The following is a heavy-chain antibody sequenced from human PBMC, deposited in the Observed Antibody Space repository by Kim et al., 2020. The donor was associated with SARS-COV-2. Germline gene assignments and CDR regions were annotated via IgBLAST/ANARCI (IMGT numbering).Heavy chain of an antibody. CDR1: GFTFSSYA. CDR2: ISGSGGST. CDR3: AKDVREIAAAGSPYYYYYYVRDV. J-gene: IGHJ6*02. D-gene: IGHD6-13*01. Sequence: GGSLRLSCAASGFTFSSYAMSWVRQAPGKGLEWVSAISGSGGSTYYADSVKGRFTISRDNSKNTLYLQMNSLRAEDTAVYYCAKDVREIAAAGSPYYYYYYVRDVWARGTTDTVSS. V-gene: IGHV3-23*01.